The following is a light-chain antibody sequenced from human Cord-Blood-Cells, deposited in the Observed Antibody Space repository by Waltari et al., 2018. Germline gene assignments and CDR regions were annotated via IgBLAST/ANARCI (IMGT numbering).Light chain of an antibody. Sequence: DIQMTQSPSSLSASVGDRVTITCRASQSISSYLNWYQQKPGKAPKLLIYAASSLQSGVPSSFSGIGSGTDFTLTISSLQPEDFATYYCQQSYSTPITFGQGTRLEI. CDR2: AAS. CDR3: QQSYSTPIT. V-gene: IGKV1-39*01. J-gene: IGKJ5*01. CDR1: QSISSY.